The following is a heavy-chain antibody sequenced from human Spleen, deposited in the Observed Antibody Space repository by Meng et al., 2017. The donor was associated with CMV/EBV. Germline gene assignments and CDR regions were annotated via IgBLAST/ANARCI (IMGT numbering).Heavy chain of an antibody. Sequence: GESLKISCVVSGLTFRSYGMHWVRQAPGKGLEWVAVISYDGNNTYYADSVKGRFTVSRDNSKNTLYLQMNSLRAEDTAVYYCARAAGSLTATGHGVDVWGQGTTVTVSS. J-gene: IGHJ6*02. CDR2: ISYDGNNT. D-gene: IGHD1-1*01. CDR3: ARAAGSLTATGHGVDV. V-gene: IGHV3-30*19. CDR1: GLTFRSYG.